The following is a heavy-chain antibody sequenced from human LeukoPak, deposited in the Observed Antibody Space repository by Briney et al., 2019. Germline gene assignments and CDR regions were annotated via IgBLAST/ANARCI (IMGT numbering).Heavy chain of an antibody. Sequence: GGSLRLSCAASGFTFSNYGMHWVRQAPGKGLEWVAFIRYDGSNKYSAGSVKGRFTISRDSSKNTLYLQMNGLRAEDTAVYYCVKGYYGSGSYYFLDYWGQGTLVTVSS. D-gene: IGHD3-10*01. V-gene: IGHV3-30*02. J-gene: IGHJ4*02. CDR1: GFTFSNYG. CDR3: VKGYYGSGSYYFLDY. CDR2: IRYDGSNK.